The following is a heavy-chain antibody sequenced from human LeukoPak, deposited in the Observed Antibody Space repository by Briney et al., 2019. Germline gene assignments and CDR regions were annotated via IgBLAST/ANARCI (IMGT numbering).Heavy chain of an antibody. D-gene: IGHD3-10*01. CDR3: ARDLYGSGSYLGY. CDR1: GGSISSYY. J-gene: IGHJ4*02. V-gene: IGHV4-59*01. CDR2: IYYSGST. Sequence: SETLSLTCTVSGGSISSYYWSWIRQPPGKGLEWIGYIYYSGSTNYNPSLKSRVTISVDTSKNQFSLKLSSVTAADTAVYYCARDLYGSGSYLGYWGQVTLVTVSS.